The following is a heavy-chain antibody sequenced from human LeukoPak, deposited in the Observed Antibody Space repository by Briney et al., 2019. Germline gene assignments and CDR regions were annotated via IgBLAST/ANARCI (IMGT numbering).Heavy chain of an antibody. CDR2: ISYDGSNK. J-gene: IGHJ4*02. Sequence: PGGSLRLSCAASGFTFSSYGMHWVRQAPGKGLEWVAVISYDGSNKYYADSVKGRFTISRDNSKNTLYLQMNSLRAEDTAVYYCAKDSAPQWEPMGGWVDYWGQGTLVIVSS. D-gene: IGHD1-26*01. CDR1: GFTFSSYG. V-gene: IGHV3-30*18. CDR3: AKDSAPQWEPMGGWVDY.